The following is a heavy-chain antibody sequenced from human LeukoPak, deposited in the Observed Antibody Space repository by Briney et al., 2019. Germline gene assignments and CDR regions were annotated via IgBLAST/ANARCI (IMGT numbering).Heavy chain of an antibody. Sequence: GGSLRLSCAASGFTVSSNYMSWVRQAPGKGLEWLSVIYAGGMTYYVDSVKGRFTISRDNSKNTLYLQMNSLRVEDTAVYYCARDFFGWGYDVSDIWGQGTMVTVSS. J-gene: IGHJ3*02. CDR2: IYAGGMT. D-gene: IGHD6-19*01. CDR1: GFTVSSNY. CDR3: ARDFFGWGYDVSDI. V-gene: IGHV3-53*01.